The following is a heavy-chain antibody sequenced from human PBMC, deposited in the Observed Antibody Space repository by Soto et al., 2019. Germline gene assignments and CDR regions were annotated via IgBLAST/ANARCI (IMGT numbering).Heavy chain of an antibody. Sequence: EVQLVESGGDLVQPGGSLRLSCAASGFTFSDHYMDWVRQAPGKGLEWVGRTRNKANSYTTEYAASVKGRFTISRDDSKNSLYLQMNSLKTEDTAVYYCARELMTTVTYSDYWGQGTLVTVSS. CDR2: TRNKANSYTT. D-gene: IGHD4-17*01. CDR1: GFTFSDHY. CDR3: ARELMTTVTYSDY. V-gene: IGHV3-72*01. J-gene: IGHJ4*02.